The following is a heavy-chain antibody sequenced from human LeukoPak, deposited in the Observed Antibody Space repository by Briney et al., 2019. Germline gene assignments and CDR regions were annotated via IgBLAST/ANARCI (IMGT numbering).Heavy chain of an antibody. J-gene: IGHJ4*02. D-gene: IGHD5-24*01. CDR2: IYYSGST. Sequence: PSETLSLTCTVSGGSISSSSYYWGWIRQPPGKGLEWIGSIYYSGSTYYNSSLKSRVTISVDTSKNQFSLKLSSVTAADTAVYYCARRWNGYNPIDYWGQGTLVTVSS. V-gene: IGHV4-39*01. CDR1: GGSISSSSYY. CDR3: ARRWNGYNPIDY.